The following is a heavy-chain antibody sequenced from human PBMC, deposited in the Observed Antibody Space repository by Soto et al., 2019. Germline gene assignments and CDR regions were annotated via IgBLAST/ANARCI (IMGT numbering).Heavy chain of an antibody. CDR1: GGSFSGYY. D-gene: IGHD4-4*01. V-gene: IGHV4-34*01. J-gene: IGHJ5*02. CDR2: INHSGST. Sequence: PSETLSLTCAVYGGSFSGYYWSWIRQPPGKGLEWIGEINHSGSTNYNPSLKSRVTISVDTSKNQFSLKLSSVTAADTAVYYCARVVWVDYSNSNDWFDPWGQGTLVTVSS. CDR3: ARVVWVDYSNSNDWFDP.